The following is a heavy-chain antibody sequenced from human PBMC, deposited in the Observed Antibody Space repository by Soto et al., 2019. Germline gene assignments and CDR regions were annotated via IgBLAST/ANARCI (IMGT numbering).Heavy chain of an antibody. J-gene: IGHJ6*02. CDR3: ARAPQLELQNYYYYGMDV. D-gene: IGHD1-7*01. CDR2: IYYSGST. V-gene: IGHV4-30-4*01. CDR1: GGSISSGDYY. Sequence: TLTLTCTVSGGSISSGDYYGSWIRQPPGKGLEWIGYIYYSGSTYYNPSLKSRVTISVDTSKNQFSLKLSSVTAADTAVYYCARAPQLELQNYYYYGMDVWGQGTTVTVSS.